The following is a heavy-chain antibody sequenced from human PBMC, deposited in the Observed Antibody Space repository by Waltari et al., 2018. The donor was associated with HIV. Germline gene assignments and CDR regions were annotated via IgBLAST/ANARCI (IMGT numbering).Heavy chain of an antibody. J-gene: IGHJ4*02. D-gene: IGHD6-19*01. CDR3: ASRETRVAVAGTGVFDY. CDR1: GGSISSSSYS. CDR2: IYYRGST. Sequence: QLQLQESGPGLVQPSETLSLTCTVSGGSISSSSYSWGWIRKPPGKGLEWIGSIYYRGSTYYNPSLKSRVTISVDTSKNQFSLKLSSVTAADTAVYYCASRETRVAVAGTGVFDYWGQGTLVTVSS. V-gene: IGHV4-39*01.